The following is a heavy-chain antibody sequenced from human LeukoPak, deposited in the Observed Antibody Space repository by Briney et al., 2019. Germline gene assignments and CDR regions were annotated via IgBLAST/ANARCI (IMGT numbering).Heavy chain of an antibody. V-gene: IGHV4-39*01. J-gene: IGHJ3*02. CDR1: GGPISSSSYY. CDR2: IYYSGST. D-gene: IGHD3-22*01. Sequence: SETLSLTCTVSGGPISSSSYYWGWIRQPPGKGLEWIGSIYYSGSTYYNPSLKSRVTISVDTSKNQSSLKLSSVTAADTAVYYCASFNGIVDAFDIWGQGTMVTVSS. CDR3: ASFNGIVDAFDI.